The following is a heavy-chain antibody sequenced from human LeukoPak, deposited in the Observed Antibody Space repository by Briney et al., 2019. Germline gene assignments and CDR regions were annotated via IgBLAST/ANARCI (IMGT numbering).Heavy chain of an antibody. D-gene: IGHD3-10*01. V-gene: IGHV3-30*18. CDR3: AKGREIYYYGSGDLDY. CDR2: ISYDGSNK. CDR1: GFTFSSYG. J-gene: IGHJ4*02. Sequence: GGSLRLSCAASGFTFSSYGMHWVRQAPGKGLEWVAVISYDGSNKYYADSVKGRFTISRDNSKNTLYLQMNSLRAEDTAVYYCAKGREIYYYGSGDLDYWGQGTLVTVSS.